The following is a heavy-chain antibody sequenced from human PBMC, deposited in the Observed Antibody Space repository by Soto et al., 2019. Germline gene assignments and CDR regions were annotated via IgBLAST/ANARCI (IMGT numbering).Heavy chain of an antibody. CDR2: ISAYNGNT. V-gene: IGHV1-18*01. Sequence: QVQLVQSGAEVKKPGASVKVSCKASGYTFTNYGISWVRQAPGQGLEWMGWISAYNGNTNYAQMLQGRVTMTTDTSTSTAYRELRSLRSDDTAVYCGARAVGAAYDFDYWGQGTLVTVSS. D-gene: IGHD2-15*01. CDR1: GYTFTNYG. J-gene: IGHJ4*02. CDR3: ARAVGAAYDFDY.